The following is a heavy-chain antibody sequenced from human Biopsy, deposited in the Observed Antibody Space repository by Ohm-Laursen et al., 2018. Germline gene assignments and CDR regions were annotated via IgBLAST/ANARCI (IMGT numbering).Heavy chain of an antibody. J-gene: IGHJ5*02. CDR1: GGSISSSTTYY. CDR3: ARHPTGFWFDP. V-gene: IGHV4-39*01. CDR2: IYNTETT. Sequence: GTLSLACIVSGGSISSSTTYYWAWLRQPPGKGLEWIGSIYNTETTFYNPSLKSRVTISVDTSTNQFSLKVSSVTAADTALYFCARHPTGFWFDPWGHGTLVTVSS.